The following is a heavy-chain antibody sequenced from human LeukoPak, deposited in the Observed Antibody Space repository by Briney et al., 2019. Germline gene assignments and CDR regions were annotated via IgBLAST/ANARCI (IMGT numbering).Heavy chain of an antibody. Sequence: GGSLRLSCAASGFTVSSNYMNWVRQAPGKGPEWVANINQDGSEEHYVDSVKGRFTISRDNAKNSLFLQMNSLRVEDTAVFYCARDGFVGAADYWGQGTLVTVSS. V-gene: IGHV3-7*01. CDR3: ARDGFVGAADY. CDR1: GFTVSSNY. D-gene: IGHD6-13*01. CDR2: INQDGSEE. J-gene: IGHJ4*02.